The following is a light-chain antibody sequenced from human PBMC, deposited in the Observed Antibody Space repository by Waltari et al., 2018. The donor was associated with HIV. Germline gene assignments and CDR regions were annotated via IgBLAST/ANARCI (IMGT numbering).Light chain of an antibody. Sequence: QSVLTQPPSASATPGQRVTISCSGSSSNIGNYYVYWYQQLPGATPKVLIFRNNRRPSGVSDRFSGSKSGTSASLAISGLRSEDEADYYCATWDDSLSGVVFGGGTKLTVL. V-gene: IGLV1-47*01. CDR1: SSNIGNYY. CDR3: ATWDDSLSGVV. CDR2: RNN. J-gene: IGLJ2*01.